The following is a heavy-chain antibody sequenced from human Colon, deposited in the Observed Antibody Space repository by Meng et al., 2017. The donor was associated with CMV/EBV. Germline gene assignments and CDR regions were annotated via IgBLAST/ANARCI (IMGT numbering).Heavy chain of an antibody. D-gene: IGHD2-2*01. Sequence: AAGFTIKSYTMNWIRQAPGKGLEWVSTISTSGSHIYYAESVKGRFTISRDNAKNSLYLQMNSLRDEDTAIYYCARAKEYQLLSWFDPWGQGTLVTVSS. V-gene: IGHV3-21*01. J-gene: IGHJ5*02. CDR3: ARAKEYQLLSWFDP. CDR1: GFTIKSYT. CDR2: ISTSGSHI.